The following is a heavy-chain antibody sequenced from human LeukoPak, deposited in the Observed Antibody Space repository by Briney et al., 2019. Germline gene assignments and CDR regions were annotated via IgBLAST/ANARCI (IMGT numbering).Heavy chain of an antibody. D-gene: IGHD4-17*01. CDR3: ARSAVTTQLDY. J-gene: IGHJ4*02. Sequence: SETLSLTCAVYGGSFSGYYWSWIRQPPGKGLEWIGEINHSGSTNYNPSLKSRVTISVDTSKNQFSLKLSSVTAADMAVYYCARSAVTTQLDYWGQGTLVTVSS. CDR1: GGSFSGYY. CDR2: INHSGST. V-gene: IGHV4-34*01.